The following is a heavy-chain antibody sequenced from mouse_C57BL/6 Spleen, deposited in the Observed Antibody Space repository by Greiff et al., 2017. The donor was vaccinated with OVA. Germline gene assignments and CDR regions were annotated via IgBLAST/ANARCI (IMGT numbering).Heavy chain of an antibody. V-gene: IGHV1-53*01. Sequence: VKLQQPGTELVKPGASVKLSCKASGYTFTSYWMHWVKQRPGQGLEWIGNINPSNGGTNYNEKFKSKATLTVDKSSSTAYMQLSSLTSEDSAVYYCARDDYERGGFDYWGQGTTLTVSS. J-gene: IGHJ2*01. D-gene: IGHD2-4*01. CDR3: ARDDYERGGFDY. CDR1: GYTFTSYW. CDR2: INPSNGGT.